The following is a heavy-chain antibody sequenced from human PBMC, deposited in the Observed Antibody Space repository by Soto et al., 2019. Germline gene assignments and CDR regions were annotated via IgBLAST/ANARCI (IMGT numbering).Heavy chain of an antibody. Sequence: EMQLLESGGDLVQPGGSLRLSCAASGFTFSNYAMTWVRQAPGKGLEYVSAISGTGVTTYQGDSMKGRFTISRDNSKNTLYLQMDSLRAEHTAIYYCTKDRDDIGMVDAFEIWGQGTMVTVSS. D-gene: IGHD3-3*01. CDR2: ISGTGVTT. J-gene: IGHJ3*02. V-gene: IGHV3-23*02. CDR1: GFTFSNYA. CDR3: TKDRDDIGMVDAFEI.